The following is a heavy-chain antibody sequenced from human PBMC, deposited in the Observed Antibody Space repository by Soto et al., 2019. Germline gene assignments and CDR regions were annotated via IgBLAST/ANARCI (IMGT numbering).Heavy chain of an antibody. J-gene: IGHJ6*04. Sequence: DVQLVESGGGLVQPGGSLTLSCAGSGFTVTSKYMSWVRQAPGKGLEWFSLILSGGSTFYADSVKGRFSISRDNSKNTVYLQMNILRAEDTDVYYCARDYVHCRVGRCYGVPMDVWGKGTTVPVSA. CDR2: ILSGGST. CDR3: ARDYVHCRVGRCYGVPMDV. V-gene: IGHV3-66*01. CDR1: GFTVTSKY. D-gene: IGHD2-15*01.